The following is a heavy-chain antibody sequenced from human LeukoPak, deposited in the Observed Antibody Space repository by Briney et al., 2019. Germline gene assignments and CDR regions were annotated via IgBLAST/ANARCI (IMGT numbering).Heavy chain of an antibody. Sequence: SQTLSLTCSVSGGSIRGNYYWSWIRQPAGKGLEWIGRIYTSGSTNYNPSLKSRVTMSVDTSKNQFSLKLSSVTAADTAVYYCARHSDDILTGYYEYYFDYWGQGTLVTVSS. V-gene: IGHV4-61*02. CDR1: GGSIRGNYY. CDR3: ARHSDDILTGYYEYYFDY. CDR2: IYTSGST. J-gene: IGHJ4*02. D-gene: IGHD3-9*01.